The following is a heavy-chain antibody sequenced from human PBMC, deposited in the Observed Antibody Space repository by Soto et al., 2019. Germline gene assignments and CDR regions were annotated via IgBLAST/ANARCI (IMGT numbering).Heavy chain of an antibody. CDR1: GFTFSIYA. V-gene: IGHV3-23*01. Sequence: PGGSLRLSCAASGFTFSIYAMSWVRQAPGKGLEWVSGISASGGYTNYADSVEGRFTISRDNSKNTLYLQMNSLRPEDTALYYCAKDEYYYSRSGYYIFDSWGQGTLVTVSS. D-gene: IGHD3-22*01. CDR3: AKDEYYYSRSGYYIFDS. J-gene: IGHJ4*02. CDR2: ISASGGYT.